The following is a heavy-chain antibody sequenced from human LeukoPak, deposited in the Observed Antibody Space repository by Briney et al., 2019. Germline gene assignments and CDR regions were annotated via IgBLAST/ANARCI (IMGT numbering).Heavy chain of an antibody. Sequence: SETLSLTCIVSGYSINSGYHWGWIRQPPGKGLEWIGYIYYSGSTNYNPSLKSRVTISIGTSKNQFSLNLSSVTAADTAVYYCARIGYSDYGYFDYWGQGTLVTVSS. D-gene: IGHD4-11*01. CDR1: GYSINSGYH. J-gene: IGHJ4*02. CDR2: IYYSGST. V-gene: IGHV4-61*01. CDR3: ARIGYSDYGYFDY.